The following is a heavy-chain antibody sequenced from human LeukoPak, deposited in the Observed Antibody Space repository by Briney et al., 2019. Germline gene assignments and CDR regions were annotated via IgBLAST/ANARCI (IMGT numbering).Heavy chain of an antibody. CDR1: GVGFRSCG. V-gene: IGHV3-30*18. Sequence: GSSVRLSCAACGVGFRSCGMRWVRQAPGKGLEWVAVISYDGSNKYYADSVKGRFTISRDNSKNTLYLQMNSLRAEDTAVYYCAKDSSRYYDFWSGYYTPLYWGQGTLVTASS. CDR3: AKDSSRYYDFWSGYYTPLY. D-gene: IGHD3-3*01. CDR2: ISYDGSNK. J-gene: IGHJ4*02.